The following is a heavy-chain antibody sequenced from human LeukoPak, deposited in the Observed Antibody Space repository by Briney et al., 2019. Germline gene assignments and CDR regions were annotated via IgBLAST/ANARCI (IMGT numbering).Heavy chain of an antibody. CDR1: GFTFSSYG. CDR2: IWYDGSNK. D-gene: IGHD6-13*01. V-gene: IGHV3-33*01. Sequence: PGRSLRLSCAASGFTFSSYGMHWVRQAPGKGLEWVGVIWYDGSNKYYADSVKGRFTISRDNSKNTLYLQMNSLRAEDTAVYYCAREGRAAAGPFDYWGQGTLVTVSS. CDR3: AREGRAAAGPFDY. J-gene: IGHJ4*02.